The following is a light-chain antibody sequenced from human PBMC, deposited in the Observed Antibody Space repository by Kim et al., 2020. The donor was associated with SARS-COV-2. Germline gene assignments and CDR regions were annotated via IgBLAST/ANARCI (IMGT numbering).Light chain of an antibody. V-gene: IGKV1-39*01. Sequence: DIQMTQSPLSLSASVGDTVTITCRANQTVGSHLNWFQHKPGKVPKLLIFGASNLQRGAPSRFSASGSGSDFTLTISSLQPEDFVTYYCQQTYSIPTFGPWTKVDIK. CDR2: GAS. CDR3: QQTYSIPT. J-gene: IGKJ1*01. CDR1: QTVGSH.